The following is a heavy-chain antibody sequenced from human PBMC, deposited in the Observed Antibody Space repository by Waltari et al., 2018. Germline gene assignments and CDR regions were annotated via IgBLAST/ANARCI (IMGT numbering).Heavy chain of an antibody. V-gene: IGHV4-34*01. D-gene: IGHD2-15*01. J-gene: IGHJ4*02. CDR1: GGSFRGYY. CDR3: ARRGGGPYPFYFDY. Sequence: QVQLQQWGAGLLKPSETLSFNCAVYGGSFRGYYWTRIRQPPGKGLEWIGEIDNYGKSNYNPSLKSRVTISKAESKNQFSLKLTSVTAADTAVYFCARRGGGPYPFYFDYWGQGTLVTVSS. CDR2: IDNYGKS.